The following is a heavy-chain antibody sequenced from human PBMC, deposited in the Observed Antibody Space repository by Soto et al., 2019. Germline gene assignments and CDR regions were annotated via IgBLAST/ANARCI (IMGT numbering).Heavy chain of an antibody. CDR1: GASISSVSIS. D-gene: IGHD5-12*01. V-gene: IGHV4-31*03. CDR3: ARGLPSSNYYIPFDP. CDR2: IFYSGSA. J-gene: IGHJ5*02. Sequence: QGQLQESGPGLVKPSQTLSLTCTVSGASISSVSISWSWIRQHPGKGLEWIGDIFYSGSAYYHPAIESRVTMSLDTSKNQFSLKLSSLTAADTAVYYCARGLPSSNYYIPFDPWGQGMLVTVSS.